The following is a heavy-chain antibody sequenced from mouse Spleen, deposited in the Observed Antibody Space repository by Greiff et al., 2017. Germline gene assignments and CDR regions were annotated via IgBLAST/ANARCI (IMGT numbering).Heavy chain of an antibody. CDR3: ARDRIYYGNPY. CDR2: INPNNGGT. V-gene: IGHV1-26*01. CDR1: GYTFTDYY. D-gene: IGHD2-1*01. Sequence: VQLQQSGPELVKPGASVKISCKASGYTFTDYYMNWVKQSHGKSLEWIGDINPNNGGTSYNQKFKGKATLTVDKSSSTAYMELRSLTSEDSAVYYCARDRIYYGNPYWGQGTLVTVSA. J-gene: IGHJ3*01.